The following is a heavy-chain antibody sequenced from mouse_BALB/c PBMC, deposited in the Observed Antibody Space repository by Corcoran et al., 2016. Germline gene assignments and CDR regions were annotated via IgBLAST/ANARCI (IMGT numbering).Heavy chain of an antibody. CDR2: INTYTGEP. D-gene: IGHD2-2*01. V-gene: IGHV9-1*02. CDR3: ARGLWLPYYFDY. Sequence: QIQLVQSGPELKKPGETVKISCKASGYTFTNYGMNWVKQAPGKGLKWMGWINTYTGEPTYADDFKGRFAFSLETSASTAYLQINNLKNEDMATYVCARGLWLPYYFDYWGQGTTLTVSS. J-gene: IGHJ2*01. CDR1: GYTFTNYG.